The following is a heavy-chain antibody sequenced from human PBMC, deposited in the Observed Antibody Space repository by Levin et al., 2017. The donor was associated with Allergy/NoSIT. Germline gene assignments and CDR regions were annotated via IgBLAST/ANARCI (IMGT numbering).Heavy chain of an antibody. CDR2: ISWDGGST. Sequence: PGGSLRLSCAASGFTFDDYAMHWVRQAPGKGLEWVSLISWDGGSTYYADSVKGRFTISRDNSKNSLYLQMNSLRAEDTALYYCAKDGKRDGYIHFDYWGQGTLVTVSS. CDR1: GFTFDDYA. D-gene: IGHD5-24*01. J-gene: IGHJ4*02. CDR3: AKDGKRDGYIHFDY. V-gene: IGHV3-43D*04.